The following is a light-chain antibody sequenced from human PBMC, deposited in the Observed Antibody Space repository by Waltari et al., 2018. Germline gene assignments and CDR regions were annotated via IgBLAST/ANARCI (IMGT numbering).Light chain of an antibody. CDR3: QQYNNWRT. CDR1: QSISRN. Sequence: EVLMTQSPATLSVSPGESATPSCRASQSISRNLAWYQQKPGQVPRLLIYGASTRAPGIPARFSGSGSGTDFTLTISGLQSEDVAVYYCQQYNNWRTFGQGTKVEI. V-gene: IGKV3-15*01. J-gene: IGKJ2*01. CDR2: GAS.